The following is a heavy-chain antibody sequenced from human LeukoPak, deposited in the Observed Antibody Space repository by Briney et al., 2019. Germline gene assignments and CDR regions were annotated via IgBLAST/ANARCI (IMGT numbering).Heavy chain of an antibody. Sequence: SETLFLTCAVSGYSISSGFYWGWIRQTPGKGLEWIASMFHSGSTYYNPSLKTRVAISVDTSKNQFSLKLTSVTAADTAIYYCARDSGTYHTLNSWGQGTLVTVSS. J-gene: IGHJ5*02. CDR2: MFHSGST. CDR1: GYSISSGFY. CDR3: ARDSGTYHTLNS. D-gene: IGHD1-26*01. V-gene: IGHV4-38-2*02.